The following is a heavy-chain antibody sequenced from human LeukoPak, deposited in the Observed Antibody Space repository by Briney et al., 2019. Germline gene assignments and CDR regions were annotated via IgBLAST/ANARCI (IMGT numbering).Heavy chain of an antibody. Sequence: GGSLRLSCAASGFTFSSYSMNWVRQTPGQGLEWVSSIASGSSHIYYADSVKGRFTISRDNAKSSLYLQMNSLRAEDTAVYYCARDPYSGSYGADYYYYMDVWGKGTTVTISS. CDR2: IASGSSHI. CDR1: GFTFSSYS. D-gene: IGHD1-26*01. J-gene: IGHJ6*03. V-gene: IGHV3-21*01. CDR3: ARDPYSGSYGADYYYYMDV.